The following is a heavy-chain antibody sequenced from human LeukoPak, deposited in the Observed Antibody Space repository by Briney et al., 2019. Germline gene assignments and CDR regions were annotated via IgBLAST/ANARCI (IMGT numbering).Heavy chain of an antibody. CDR2: IYPGDSDS. CDR3: ARENGIAVAGDYYYYMDV. V-gene: IGHV5-51*01. D-gene: IGHD6-19*01. J-gene: IGHJ6*03. CDR1: GYSFSHYW. Sequence: GESLKISCKGSGYSFSHYWIGWVRQMPGKSLEWMGIIYPGDSDSRYSPSFQGQVTISADKSISTAYLQWSSLKASDTAMYYCARENGIAVAGDYYYYMDVWGKGTTVTVSS.